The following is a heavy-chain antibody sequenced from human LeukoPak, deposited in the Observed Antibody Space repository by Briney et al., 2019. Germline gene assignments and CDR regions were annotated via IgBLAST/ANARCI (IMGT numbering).Heavy chain of an antibody. J-gene: IGHJ6*03. Sequence: SETLSLTCTVSGGSISSSSYYWGWIRQPPGKGLEWIGSIYYSGSTYYNPSLKSRVTISVDTSKNQFSLKLSSVTAADTAVYYCARLQVRRSGYYHYYYYYMDVWGKGTTVTVSS. V-gene: IGHV4-39*01. CDR3: ARLQVRRSGYYHYYYYYMDV. D-gene: IGHD3-3*01. CDR2: IYYSGST. CDR1: GGSISSSSYY.